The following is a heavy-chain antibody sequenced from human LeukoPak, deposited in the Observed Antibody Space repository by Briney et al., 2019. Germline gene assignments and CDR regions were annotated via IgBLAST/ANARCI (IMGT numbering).Heavy chain of an antibody. D-gene: IGHD3-10*01. V-gene: IGHV4-39*01. J-gene: IGHJ4*02. CDR3: ASRPTDYYGSKGYFDY. Sequence: SSETLSLTCTVSGGSITSIIYYWGWIRQPPGKGLEWIGTIYYSGSTSYNPSLKSRVTISVDTSKNQFSLKLSSVAAADTAVYYCASRPTDYYGSKGYFDYWGQGTLVTVFS. CDR1: GGSITSIIYY. CDR2: IYYSGST.